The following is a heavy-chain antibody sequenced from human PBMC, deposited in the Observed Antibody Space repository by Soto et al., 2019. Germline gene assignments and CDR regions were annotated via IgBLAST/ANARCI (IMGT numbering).Heavy chain of an antibody. V-gene: IGHV3-23*01. D-gene: IGHD3-22*01. Sequence: VQQLQSGGGLAQPGGSLRLSCAASGFTFNTYPMSWVRQTPGKGLEWVSAIGGGGFDTYYADSVKGRFTISRDNSKNTLSLQTNRLRAEDTAVYYCARHDDSSGYFTDFDYWGQGTLVTVSS. CDR2: IGGGGFDT. J-gene: IGHJ4*02. CDR1: GFTFNTYP. CDR3: ARHDDSSGYFTDFDY.